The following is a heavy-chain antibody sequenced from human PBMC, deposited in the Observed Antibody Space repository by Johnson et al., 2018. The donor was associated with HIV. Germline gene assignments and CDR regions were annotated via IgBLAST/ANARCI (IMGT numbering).Heavy chain of an antibody. CDR2: INNDGSST. J-gene: IGHJ3*02. D-gene: IGHD5-18*01. CDR1: GFTFSNYW. CDR3: AKDLVDTAMDDAFDI. V-gene: IGHV3-74*01. Sequence: EQLVESGGGLVQPGGSLRLSCAASGFTFSNYWMHWVRQAPGKGLVWVSRINNDGSSTNYADSVKGRFTISRDNSKSTLILQMNSLRAEDTAVYYCAKDLVDTAMDDAFDIWGQGTMVTVSS.